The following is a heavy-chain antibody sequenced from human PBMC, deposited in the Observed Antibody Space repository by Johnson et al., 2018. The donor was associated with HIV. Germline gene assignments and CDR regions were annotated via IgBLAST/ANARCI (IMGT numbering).Heavy chain of an antibody. J-gene: IGHJ3*02. CDR3: AREGPVPGGDAFDI. V-gene: IGHV3-30*14. D-gene: IGHD3-16*01. Sequence: QMLLVESGGALVQPGGSLRLSCAASGFTFTNFWMGWVRQAPGKGLEWVAVISYDGSNKYYADSVKGRFTISRENAKNSLYLQMNSLRAGDTAVYYCAREGPVPGGDAFDIWGQGTMVTVSS. CDR2: ISYDGSNK. CDR1: GFTFTNFW.